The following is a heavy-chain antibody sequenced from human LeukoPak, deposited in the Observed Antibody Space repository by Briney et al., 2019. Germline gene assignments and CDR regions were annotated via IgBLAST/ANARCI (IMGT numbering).Heavy chain of an antibody. CDR1: GYTFTRYY. J-gene: IGHJ3*02. V-gene: IGHV1-2*02. D-gene: IGHD3-3*01. CDR3: AREITIFGVVAIDAFDI. CDR2: IDPNTGGT. Sequence: GASVTVSCKASGYTFTRYYIHWLRQAPGQGIEWMGWIDPNTGGTNFAQKFQGRITMTRDTSINTVYMELSSLRSEDTAVYYCAREITIFGVVAIDAFDIWGQGTMVTVSS.